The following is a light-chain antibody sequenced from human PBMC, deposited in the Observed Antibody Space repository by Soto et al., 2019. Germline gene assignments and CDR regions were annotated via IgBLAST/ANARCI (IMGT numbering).Light chain of an antibody. CDR3: QQYNSYPIT. V-gene: IGKV1-5*01. Sequence: DIQMTQSPSTLSASVGDRVTITCRASQSISSWLAWYQQKPGKAPKFLIYDASSLESGVPSRFSGSGSGTEFPLTISSLQPDDFATYYCQQYNSYPITFGPGTKVDVK. CDR1: QSISSW. CDR2: DAS. J-gene: IGKJ3*01.